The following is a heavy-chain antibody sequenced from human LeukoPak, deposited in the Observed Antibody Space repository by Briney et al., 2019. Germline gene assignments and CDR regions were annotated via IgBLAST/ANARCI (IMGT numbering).Heavy chain of an antibody. CDR1: GFTFSSYS. J-gene: IGHJ6*02. CDR3: ARDREVAAIGYYYYYGMDV. CDR2: ISSSSSTI. D-gene: IGHD2-15*01. Sequence: PGGSLRLSCAASGFTFSSYSMNWVRQAPGKGLEWVSYISSSSSTIYYADSVKGRFTISRDNAKNSLYLQMNSLRAEDTAVYYCARDREVAAIGYYYYYGMDVWGQGTTVTVSS. V-gene: IGHV3-48*01.